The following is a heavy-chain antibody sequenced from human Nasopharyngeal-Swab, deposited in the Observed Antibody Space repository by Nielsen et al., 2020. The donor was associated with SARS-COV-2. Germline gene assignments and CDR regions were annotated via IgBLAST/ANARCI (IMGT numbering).Heavy chain of an antibody. CDR2: ISRDGEDT. CDR3: TRDYIVVVTAMPDAFDV. J-gene: IGHJ3*01. Sequence: GGSLRLSCVASKFTFEDHGLHWVRQVAGKGLEWVSLISRDGEDTYYADSVKGRFTIFRDNTNNSLYLHMSSLRTEDSGIYYCTRDYIVVVTAMPDAFDVWGRGTMVTVSS. D-gene: IGHD2-21*02. V-gene: IGHV3-43*02. CDR1: KFTFEDHG.